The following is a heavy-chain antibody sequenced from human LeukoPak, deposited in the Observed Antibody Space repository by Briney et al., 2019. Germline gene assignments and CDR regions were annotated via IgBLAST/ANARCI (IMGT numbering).Heavy chain of an antibody. CDR2: IKPGGSET. Sequence: GGSLRLSCAASGFTFSNSWMTWVRQAPGKGLECVANIKPGGSETYYVDSVKGRFTISRGNAKNSLYLQMTSLRAEDTALYYCATYRHLPYWGQGTLVTVSS. D-gene: IGHD2-2*02. V-gene: IGHV3-7*01. CDR1: GFTFSNSW. J-gene: IGHJ4*02. CDR3: ATYRHLPY.